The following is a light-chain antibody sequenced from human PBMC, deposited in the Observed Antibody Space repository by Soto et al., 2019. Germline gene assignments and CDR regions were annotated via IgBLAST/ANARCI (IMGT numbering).Light chain of an antibody. V-gene: IGLV2-14*03. CDR2: DVS. Sequence: LTQPASVSGSPGQSIAISCTGTSSDVGGYNSASWYQQHPGKAPKLLIYDVSNRPSGVSNRFSGSKSGNTASLTISGLQAEDEADYYCSPYSTGGSYVFGTGTKATVL. J-gene: IGLJ1*01. CDR3: SPYSTGGSYV. CDR1: SSDVGGYNS.